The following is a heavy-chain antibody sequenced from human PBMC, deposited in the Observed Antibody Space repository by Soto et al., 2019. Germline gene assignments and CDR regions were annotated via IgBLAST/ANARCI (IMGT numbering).Heavy chain of an antibody. J-gene: IGHJ3*02. D-gene: IGHD6-6*01. CDR3: ARQNKAARLIPSSAFDI. CDR2: IYYSGST. CDR1: GGSISSYY. Sequence: SETLSLTCTVSGGSISSYYWSWIRQPPGKGLEWIGYIYYSGSTNYNPSLKSRVTISVDTSKNQFSLKLSSVTAADTAVYYCARQNKAARLIPSSAFDIWGQGTMVTVSS. V-gene: IGHV4-59*08.